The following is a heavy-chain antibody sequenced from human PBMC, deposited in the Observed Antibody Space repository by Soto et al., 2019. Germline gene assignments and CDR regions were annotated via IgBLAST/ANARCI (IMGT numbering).Heavy chain of an antibody. J-gene: IGHJ6*03. V-gene: IGHV1-8*01. D-gene: IGHD5-12*01. Sequence: ASVYVSCKESGYTFTSYDINWVRQASGQGLEWMGWMNPNSGNTGYAQKFQGRVTMTRNTSISTAYMELSSLRSEDMAVYYCASLSGYGGNYYYYHMGVWGKGTTVTVPS. CDR3: ASLSGYGGNYYYYHMGV. CDR1: GYTFTSYD. CDR2: MNPNSGNT.